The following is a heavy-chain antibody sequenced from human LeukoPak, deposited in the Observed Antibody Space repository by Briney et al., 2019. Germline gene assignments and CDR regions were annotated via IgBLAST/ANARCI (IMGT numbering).Heavy chain of an antibody. Sequence: SETLSLTCTVSGDSISSYYWSWIRQPPGKGLEWIGFINYSGSTTYNPSLKNRVTISGDTSKNQFSLKVNSVTAADTAVYYCARGAGWYDHWGQGTLVTVSS. CDR1: GDSISSYY. J-gene: IGHJ5*02. CDR2: INYSGST. V-gene: IGHV4-59*01. CDR3: ARGAGWYDH.